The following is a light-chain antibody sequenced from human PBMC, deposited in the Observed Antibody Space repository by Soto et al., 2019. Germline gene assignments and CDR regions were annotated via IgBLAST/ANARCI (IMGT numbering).Light chain of an antibody. V-gene: IGKV1-27*01. J-gene: IGKJ1*01. CDR1: QGISNY. CDR3: QKYNSAPWT. CDR2: TAS. Sequence: DIQMTQSPSTLPASVGDRVTISCRASQGISNYLAWYQQRPGKVPKLLIYTASTLQSGVPSRFSGSGSGAEFTLTISSLQPEDVATYYCQKYNSAPWTFGQGTKGGYQ.